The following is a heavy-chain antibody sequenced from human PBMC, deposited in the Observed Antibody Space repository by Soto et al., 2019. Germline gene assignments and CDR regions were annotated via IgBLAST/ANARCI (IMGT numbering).Heavy chain of an antibody. CDR3: AREEVETYDFWSGPPRGYFDY. J-gene: IGHJ4*02. Sequence: EVQLMESGGGLVQPGGSLRLSCAASGFTFSSYSMNWVRQAPGKGLEWVSYISSSSSTIYYADSVKGRFTISRDNAKNSLYLQMNSLRDEDTAVYYCAREEVETYDFWSGPPRGYFDYWGQGTLVTVSS. D-gene: IGHD3-3*01. CDR2: ISSSSSTI. CDR1: GFTFSSYS. V-gene: IGHV3-48*02.